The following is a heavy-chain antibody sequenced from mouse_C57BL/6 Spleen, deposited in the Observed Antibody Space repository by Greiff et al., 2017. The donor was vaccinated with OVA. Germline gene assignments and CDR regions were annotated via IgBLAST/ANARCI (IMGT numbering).Heavy chain of an antibody. CDR3: AREGQLGLDY. J-gene: IGHJ2*01. V-gene: IGHV1-69*01. D-gene: IGHD4-1*02. CDR2: IDPSDSYT. Sequence: QVQLQQPGAELVMPGASVKLSCKASGYTFTSYWMHWVKQRPGQGLEWIGGIDPSDSYTNYNQQFKGKSTLTVDKYSSTAYMQLSSLTSEDSAVYYCAREGQLGLDYWGQGTTLTVSS. CDR1: GYTFTSYW.